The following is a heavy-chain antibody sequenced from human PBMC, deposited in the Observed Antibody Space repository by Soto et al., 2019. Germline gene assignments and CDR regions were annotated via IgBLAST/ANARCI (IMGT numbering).Heavy chain of an antibody. J-gene: IGHJ4*02. V-gene: IGHV1-18*01. D-gene: IGHD6-13*01. CDR1: GYTFTTYA. Sequence: ASVKVSCKASGYTFTTYAMYWVRQAPGQGLEWMGWISAYNGNTNYAQKLQGRVTMTTDTSTSTAYMELRSLRSDDTAVYYCARFRIAAAGTFFDYWGQGTLVTVSS. CDR3: ARFRIAAAGTFFDY. CDR2: ISAYNGNT.